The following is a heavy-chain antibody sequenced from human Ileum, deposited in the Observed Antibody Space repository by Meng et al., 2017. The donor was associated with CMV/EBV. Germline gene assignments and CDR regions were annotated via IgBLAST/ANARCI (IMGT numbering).Heavy chain of an antibody. CDR1: GFTFSTYW. D-gene: IGHD3-3*01. J-gene: IGHJ6*02. Sequence: GESLKISCEVSGFTFSTYWMSWVRQAPGKGLEWVACISLSSTYIYYADSVKGRFTISRDNANNSVFLEMNSLRVDDTAVYYCAKLQGSGDFWSGYNYYYGMDGWGQGTTVTVSS. CDR2: ISLSSTYI. V-gene: IGHV3-21*06. CDR3: AKLQGSGDFWSGYNYYYGMDG.